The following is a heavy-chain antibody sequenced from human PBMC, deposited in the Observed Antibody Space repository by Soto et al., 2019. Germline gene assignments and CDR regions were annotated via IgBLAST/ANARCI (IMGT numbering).Heavy chain of an antibody. CDR1: GFTFSSYA. Sequence: GGSLRLSCAASGFTFSSYAMHWVRQAPGKGLEWVAVISYDGSNKYYADSVKGRFTISRDNSKNTLYLQMNSLRAEDTAVYYCARDSPAQCMDVWGQGTTVTVSS. CDR3: ARDSPAQCMDV. J-gene: IGHJ6*02. CDR2: ISYDGSNK. V-gene: IGHV3-30-3*01.